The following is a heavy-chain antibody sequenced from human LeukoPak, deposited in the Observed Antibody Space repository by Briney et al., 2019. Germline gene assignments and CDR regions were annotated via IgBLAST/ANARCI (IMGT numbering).Heavy chain of an antibody. D-gene: IGHD1-1*01. Sequence: GVSLRLSCVVSGFTFSESWMSRVRQAPGKGLGWVASLNLDGSDKYYVDSVKGRFTISRDNAKNSLYLQMDSLRVEDTAVYYCAKGKRYPDYWGQGTLVTVFS. CDR1: GFTFSESW. V-gene: IGHV3-7*03. CDR3: AKGKRYPDY. CDR2: LNLDGSDK. J-gene: IGHJ4*02.